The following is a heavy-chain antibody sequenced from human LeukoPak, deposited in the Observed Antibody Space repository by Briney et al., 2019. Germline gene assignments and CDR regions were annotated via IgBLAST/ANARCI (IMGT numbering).Heavy chain of an antibody. CDR2: INHSGST. CDR1: GGSFSGYY. CDR3: AGHHPRNTVDF. V-gene: IGHV4-34*01. D-gene: IGHD2-8*02. Sequence: SETLSLTCAVYGGSFSGYYWSWIRQPPGKGLEWIGEINHSGSTDYNPSLKSRVTISVDTSKNQFSLKLSSVTAADTAVYYCAGHHPRNTVDFWGQGTLVTVSS. J-gene: IGHJ4*02.